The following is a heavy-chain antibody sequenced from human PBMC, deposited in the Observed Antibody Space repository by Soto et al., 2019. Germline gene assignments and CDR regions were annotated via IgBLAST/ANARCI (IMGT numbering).Heavy chain of an antibody. CDR2: INPNSGGT. D-gene: IGHD2-15*01. Sequence: ASVKVSCKASGYTFTGYYMHWVRQAPGQGLEWMGWINPNSGGTNYAQKFQGRVTTTRDTSISTAYMELSRLRSDDTAVYYCASIDIVVVVAATHRRAFDIWGQGTMVTVSS. J-gene: IGHJ3*02. CDR3: ASIDIVVVVAATHRRAFDI. V-gene: IGHV1-2*02. CDR1: GYTFTGYY.